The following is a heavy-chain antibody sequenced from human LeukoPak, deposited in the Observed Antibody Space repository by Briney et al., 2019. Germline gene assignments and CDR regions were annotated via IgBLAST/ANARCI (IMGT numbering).Heavy chain of an antibody. CDR3: ARFRAGTGLYGMDV. Sequence: ASVKVSCKASGYTFTIYFVHWVRQAPGQGLEWMGVINPSGGSTTYAQKFQGRVTMTRDTSTSTVYMELSSLRSEDTAVYYCARFRAGTGLYGMDVWGQGTTVTVSS. D-gene: IGHD6-19*01. J-gene: IGHJ6*02. CDR2: INPSGGST. CDR1: GYTFTIYF. V-gene: IGHV1-46*01.